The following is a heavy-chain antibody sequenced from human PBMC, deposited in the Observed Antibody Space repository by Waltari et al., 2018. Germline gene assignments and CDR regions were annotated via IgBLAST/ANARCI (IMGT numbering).Heavy chain of an antibody. Sequence: QVTLRESGPALVKPTQTLTLTCTFSGFSLSTSGMCVSWIRQPPGKALEWLALIDWDDDKYYSTSLKTRLTISKDTSKNQGVLTMTNMDPVDTATYYCARTLRDGNKIGAFDIWGQGTMVTVSS. CDR2: IDWDDDK. CDR1: GFSLSTSGMC. V-gene: IGHV2-70*01. CDR3: ARTLRDGNKIGAFDI. J-gene: IGHJ3*02.